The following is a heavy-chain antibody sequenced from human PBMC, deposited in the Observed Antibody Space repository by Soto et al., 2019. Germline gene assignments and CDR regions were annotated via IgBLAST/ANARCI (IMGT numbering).Heavy chain of an antibody. CDR1: GFTFSGFG. V-gene: IGHV3-30*03. CDR3: ASWGKRAGEYSPPTDL. D-gene: IGHD3-16*01. Sequence: QEELVESGGGVVQPGRSLRLSCAASGFTFSGFGMHWVSKAPGKGLEWVAGISYDGTNAIYADSVKGRFSVSRDNSKNIAYLQMNSLRKEDTAMSYGASWGKRAGEYSPPTDLWCKGTLVTVSS. CDR2: ISYDGTNA. J-gene: IGHJ5*02.